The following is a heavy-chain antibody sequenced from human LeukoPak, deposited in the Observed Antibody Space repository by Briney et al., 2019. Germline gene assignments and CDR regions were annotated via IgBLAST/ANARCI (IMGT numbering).Heavy chain of an antibody. CDR3: ARPGWVLVTATFLDY. CDR2: ISGSGTTI. Sequence: PGGSLRLSCAASGFTFSDYYMSWIRQAPGKGLEWISYISGSGTTIYYAGSVKGRFTISRDNAKNSLYLQMNSLRAEDTAVYYCARPGWVLVTATFLDYWGQGTLVTVSS. V-gene: IGHV3-11*01. D-gene: IGHD2-15*01. CDR1: GFTFSDYY. J-gene: IGHJ4*02.